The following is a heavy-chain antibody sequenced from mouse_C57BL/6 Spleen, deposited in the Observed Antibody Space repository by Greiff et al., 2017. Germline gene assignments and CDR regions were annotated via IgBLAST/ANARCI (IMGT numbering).Heavy chain of an antibody. D-gene: IGHD2-4*01. CDR1: GYAFTNYL. V-gene: IGHV1-54*01. CDR2: INPGSGGT. J-gene: IGHJ3*01. Sequence: VQLQQSGAELVRPGTSVKVSCKASGYAFTNYLIEWVKQRPGQGLEWIGVINPGSGGTNYNEKFKGKATLTADKSSSTAYMQLSSLTSEDSAVYFCARHDYDDAYWGQGTLVTVSA. CDR3: ARHDYDDAY.